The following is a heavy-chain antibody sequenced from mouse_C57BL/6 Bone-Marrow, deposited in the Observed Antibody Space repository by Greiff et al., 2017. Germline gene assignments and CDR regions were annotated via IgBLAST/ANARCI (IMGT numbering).Heavy chain of an antibody. CDR3: ARLGFDGSSGDWYFDV. CDR2: IYPRDGST. Sequence: VKLMESGPELVKPGASVKLSCKASGYTFTSYDINWVKQRPGQGLEWIGWIYPRDGSTKYNEKFKGKATLTVATSSSTAYMELHSLTSEDSAVYFCARLGFDGSSGDWYFDVWGTGTTVTVSS. J-gene: IGHJ1*03. V-gene: IGHV1-85*01. CDR1: GYTFTSYD. D-gene: IGHD1-1*01.